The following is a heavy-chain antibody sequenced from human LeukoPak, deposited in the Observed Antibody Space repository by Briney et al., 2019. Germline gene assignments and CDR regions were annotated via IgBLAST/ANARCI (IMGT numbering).Heavy chain of an antibody. Sequence: PSETLSLTCAVSGASITTYDWSWIRQPAGKGLEWIGHISNRGRTNYNPSLKSRVTVSLDTARNQFSLKLTSVTAADTAVYYCARDSTGYSSSWPPDYWGQGTLVTVSS. V-gene: IGHV4-4*07. CDR2: ISNRGRT. D-gene: IGHD6-13*01. CDR1: GASITTYD. J-gene: IGHJ4*02. CDR3: ARDSTGYSSSWPPDY.